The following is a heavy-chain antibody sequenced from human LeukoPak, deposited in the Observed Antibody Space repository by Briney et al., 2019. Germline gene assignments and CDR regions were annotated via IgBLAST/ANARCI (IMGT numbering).Heavy chain of an antibody. J-gene: IGHJ4*02. CDR1: GFTFSDYE. CDR3: ARQVGTYDY. CDR2: ISCSGTTI. Sequence: GGSLRLSCVGSGFTFSDYEMNWVRQGPGKGREWVSYISCSGTTIYYADSVKGRFTISRDNANKSLYLQMNSLRAEDTAVYYCARQVGTYDYWGQGTLVTVSS. D-gene: IGHD1-14*01. V-gene: IGHV3-48*03.